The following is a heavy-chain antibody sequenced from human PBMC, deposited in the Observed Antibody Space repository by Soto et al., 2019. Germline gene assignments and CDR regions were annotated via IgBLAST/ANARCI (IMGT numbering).Heavy chain of an antibody. J-gene: IGHJ5*02. CDR2: IIPIIGII. Sequence: SVKVSCKASGGTFSSYTISWVRQAPGQGLEWMGRIIPIIGIINYAQKFQGRVTISADKFTGTAYMELTGLRSDDTAVYYCAGDPDSHYNDSHASSYPWG. CDR3: AGDPDSHYNDSHASSYP. D-gene: IGHD4-4*01. V-gene: IGHV1-69*04. CDR1: GGTFSSYT.